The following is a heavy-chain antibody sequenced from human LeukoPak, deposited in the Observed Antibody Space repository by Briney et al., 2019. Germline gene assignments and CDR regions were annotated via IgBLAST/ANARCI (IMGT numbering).Heavy chain of an antibody. D-gene: IGHD5-12*01. J-gene: IGHJ4*02. CDR2: ISGGGDYT. CDR3: AKCEAGVATICGGLYY. V-gene: IGHV3-23*01. CDR1: GFTFRNYA. Sequence: GGSLRLSCAASGFTFRNYAMNWVRQAPGKGLEWVTTISGGGDYTYYADSVKGRFTISRDDSRSTLYLQMNSLRAEDTAKYYCAKCEAGVATICGGLYYWGQGTLVTVSS.